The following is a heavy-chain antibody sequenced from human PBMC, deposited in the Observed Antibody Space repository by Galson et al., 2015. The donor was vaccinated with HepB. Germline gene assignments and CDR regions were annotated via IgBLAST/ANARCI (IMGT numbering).Heavy chain of an antibody. CDR3: ARDGEGYSSGWWEYYFDY. CDR1: GFTFSSYA. CDR2: ISYDGSNK. J-gene: IGHJ4*02. Sequence: SLRLSCAASGFTFSSYAMHWVRQAPGKGLEWVAVISYDGSNKYYADSVKGRFTISRDNSKNTLYLQMNSLRAEDTAVYYCARDGEGYSSGWWEYYFDYWGQGTLVTVSS. V-gene: IGHV3-30*04. D-gene: IGHD6-19*01.